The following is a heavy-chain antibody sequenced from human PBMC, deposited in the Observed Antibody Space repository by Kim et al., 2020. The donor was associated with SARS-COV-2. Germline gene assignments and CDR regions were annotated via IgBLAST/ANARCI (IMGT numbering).Heavy chain of an antibody. J-gene: IGHJ4*02. CDR3: ASGLAVAGTRHFDF. CDR2: IKEDGSEK. V-gene: IGHV3-7*03. D-gene: IGHD6-19*01. Sequence: GGSLRLSCAASGFTFNTYWMSWVRQAPGKGLEWVTNIKEDGSEKYYVDSVKGRLTISRDNAKNSLYLQMNSLRLEDTGVYYCASGLAVAGTRHFDFWGQGTLVTVSS. CDR1: GFTFNTYW.